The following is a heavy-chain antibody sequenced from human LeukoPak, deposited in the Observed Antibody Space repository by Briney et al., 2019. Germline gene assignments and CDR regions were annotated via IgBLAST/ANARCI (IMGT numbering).Heavy chain of an antibody. CDR3: ARDGTSTDDY. CDR1: GYTFSNFG. Sequence: ASVKVSCKASGYTFSNFGINWVRQAPGQGLEWIAWISGNNDNPNYGQKFQGRFTVTTDSSTSTAYMELRNLRSYDTAVYYCARDGTSTDDYWGQGTLVTVPS. V-gene: IGHV1-18*01. D-gene: IGHD2-2*01. CDR2: ISGNNDNP. J-gene: IGHJ4*02.